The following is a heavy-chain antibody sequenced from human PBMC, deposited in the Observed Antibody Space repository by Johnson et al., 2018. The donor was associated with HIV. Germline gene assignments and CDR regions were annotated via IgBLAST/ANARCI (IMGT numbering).Heavy chain of an antibody. CDR1: GFTFSSYA. CDR2: ISYDGSNK. CDR3: AGAPLRHDAFDI. Sequence: QVQLVESGGGVVQPGRSLRLSCAASGFTFSSYAMHWVRQAPGKGLEWVAVISYDGSNKYYADSVKGRFTISRDNSKNSLYLQMNSLRAEDTAVYYCAGAPLRHDAFDIWGQGTMVTVSS. D-gene: IGHD4-17*01. V-gene: IGHV3-30*14. J-gene: IGHJ3*02.